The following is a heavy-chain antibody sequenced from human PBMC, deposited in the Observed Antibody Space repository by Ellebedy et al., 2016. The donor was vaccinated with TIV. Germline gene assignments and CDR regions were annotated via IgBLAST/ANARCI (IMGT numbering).Heavy chain of an antibody. CDR3: TRDGGRAYEMDV. CDR1: GFTLSRYG. Sequence: GESLKISXAASGFTLSRYGMNWVRQAPGKGPERVAHNNAYNNAIFYADSVRGRFSISRDNSLYLQMNSLRDEDTAVYYCTRDGGRAYEMDVWGQGTTVIVSS. V-gene: IGHV3-48*02. CDR2: NNAYNNAI. D-gene: IGHD3-16*01. J-gene: IGHJ6*02.